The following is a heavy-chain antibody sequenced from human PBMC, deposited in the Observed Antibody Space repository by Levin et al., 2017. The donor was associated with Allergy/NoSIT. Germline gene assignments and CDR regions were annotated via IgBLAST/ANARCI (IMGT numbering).Heavy chain of an antibody. V-gene: IGHV4-4*07. CDR2: FFTSGTT. CDR3: AREYFDL. J-gene: IGHJ2*01. CDR1: AGSMKNYN. Sequence: SETLSLTCSVSAGSMKNYNWSWIRLTAGKGLEWLGHFFTSGTTKYNASLKSRVTMSLDTSKNNFSLSLTSVTAADTGLYFCAREYFDLWGRGTPVAVSS.